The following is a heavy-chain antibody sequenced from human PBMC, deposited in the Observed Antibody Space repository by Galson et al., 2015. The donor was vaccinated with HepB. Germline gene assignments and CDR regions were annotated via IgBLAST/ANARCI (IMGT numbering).Heavy chain of an antibody. D-gene: IGHD4-17*01. CDR2: ISSSSSTI. V-gene: IGHV3-48*04. Sequence: SLRLSCAASGFTFSSYSMNWVRQAPGKGLEWVSYISSSSSTIYYADSVKGRFTISRDNAKNSLYLQMNSLRAEDTAVYYCARVDDYGDYSDQAPIDYWGQGTLVTVSS. CDR1: GFTFSSYS. J-gene: IGHJ4*02. CDR3: ARVDDYGDYSDQAPIDY.